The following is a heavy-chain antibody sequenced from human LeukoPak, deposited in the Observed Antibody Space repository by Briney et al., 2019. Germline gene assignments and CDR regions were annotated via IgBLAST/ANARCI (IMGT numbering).Heavy chain of an antibody. CDR3: AKDRYFDWLLYIDYYYGMDV. D-gene: IGHD3-9*01. V-gene: IGHV3-21*01. J-gene: IGHJ6*02. CDR1: GFTVSSND. CDR2: ISSSSSYI. Sequence: GGSLRLSCAASGFTVSSNDMNWVRQAPGKGLEWVSSISSSSSYIYYADSVKGRFTISRDNAKNSLYLQMNSLRAEDTAVYYCAKDRYFDWLLYIDYYYGMDVWGQGTTVTVSS.